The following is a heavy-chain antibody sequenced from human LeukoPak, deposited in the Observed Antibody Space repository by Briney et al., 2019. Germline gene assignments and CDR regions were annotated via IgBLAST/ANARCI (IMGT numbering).Heavy chain of an antibody. Sequence: GSLRLSCAASGFIFSNAWMHSGRQAPGKGLEWVGRIKNKNSGRTTNYISPVKGRFHNSRDESRNPRDLEMDSLKTDDTAIYYCVTDGGLLPYYFTYWGQGTLVSVSS. CDR1: GFIFSNAW. V-gene: IGHV3-15*01. CDR3: VTDGGLLPYYFTY. D-gene: IGHD3-10*01. J-gene: IGHJ1*01. CDR2: IKNKNSGRTT.